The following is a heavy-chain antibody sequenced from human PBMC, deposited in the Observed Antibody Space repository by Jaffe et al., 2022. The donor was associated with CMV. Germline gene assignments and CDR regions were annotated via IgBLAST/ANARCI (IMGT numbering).Heavy chain of an antibody. D-gene: IGHD3-9*01. CDR1: GFTFSSYA. J-gene: IGHJ6*02. Sequence: EVQLLESGGGLVQPGGSLRLSCAASGFTFSSYAMSWVRQAPGKGLEWVSAISGSGGSTYYADSVKGRFTISRDNSKNTLYLQMNSLRAEDTAVYYCAKEGWATDIYYYYYGMDVWGQGTTVTVSS. CDR3: AKEGWATDIYYYYYGMDV. CDR2: ISGSGGST. V-gene: IGHV3-23*01.